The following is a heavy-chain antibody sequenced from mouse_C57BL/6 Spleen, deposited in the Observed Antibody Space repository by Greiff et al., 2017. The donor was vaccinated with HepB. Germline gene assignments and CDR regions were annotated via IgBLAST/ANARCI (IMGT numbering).Heavy chain of an antibody. Sequence: EVQLQQSGAELVKPGASVKLSCTASGFNIKDYYMHWVKQRTEQGLEWIGRIDPEDGETKYAQKFQGKATITADTSSNKAYLQLSSLTSEDTAVSYCARIGPDYWGQGTTLTVSS. CDR2: IDPEDGET. V-gene: IGHV14-2*01. CDR3: ARIGPDY. J-gene: IGHJ2*01. CDR1: GFNIKDYY.